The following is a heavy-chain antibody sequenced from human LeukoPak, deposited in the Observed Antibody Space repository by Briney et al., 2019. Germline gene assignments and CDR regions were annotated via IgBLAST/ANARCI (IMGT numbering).Heavy chain of an antibody. V-gene: IGHV3-23*01. Sequence: GGSLRLSCAASGFTFSSYAMGWVRQAPGKGLEWVSAISGSGGSTYYADSVKGRFTISRDNSKNTLYLQMNSLRAEDTAVYYCAKDGAAAGNFDYWGQGTLVTVSS. CDR2: ISGSGGST. CDR1: GFTFSSYA. J-gene: IGHJ4*02. D-gene: IGHD6-13*01. CDR3: AKDGAAAGNFDY.